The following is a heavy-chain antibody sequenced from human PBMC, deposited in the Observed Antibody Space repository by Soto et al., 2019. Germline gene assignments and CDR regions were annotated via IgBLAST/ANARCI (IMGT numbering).Heavy chain of an antibody. CDR1: GFTFSNYA. CDR3: AKDHGLVAAQSHH. J-gene: IGHJ5*02. D-gene: IGHD6-6*01. V-gene: IGHV3-23*01. CDR2: ISGRGGSI. Sequence: PVGSLRLSCSASGFTFSNYAMSWVRQAPGKGLEWVSTISGRGGSIYYADSVKGRFTIPRDNSKNTLYLQMNSLRADDTAVYYCAKDHGLVAAQSHHWAQGTLVTVSS.